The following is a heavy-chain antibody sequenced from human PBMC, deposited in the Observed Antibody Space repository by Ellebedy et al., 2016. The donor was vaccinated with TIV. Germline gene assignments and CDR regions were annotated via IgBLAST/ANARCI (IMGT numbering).Heavy chain of an antibody. CDR1: GYTFTSYY. V-gene: IGHV1-46*01. CDR3: QLGPTVTWTGGRGHDAFDI. CDR2: INPSGGST. D-gene: IGHD4-17*01. Sequence: ASVKVSCKASGYTFTSYYMHWVRQAPGQGLEWMGIINPSGGSTSYAQKFQGRVTMTRDTSTSTVYMELSSLRSEDTAVYYCQLGPTVTWTGGRGHDAFDIWGQGTMVTVSS. J-gene: IGHJ3*02.